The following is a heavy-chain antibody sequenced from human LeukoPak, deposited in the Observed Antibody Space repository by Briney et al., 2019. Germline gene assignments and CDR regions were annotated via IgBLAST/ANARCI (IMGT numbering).Heavy chain of an antibody. CDR3: ARHLRRFDY. J-gene: IGHJ4*02. Sequence: SETLSFTCAVSGYSISSGYYWGWIRQPPGKGLEWIGSIYYSGSTYYNPSLKSRVTISVDTSKNQFSLKLSSVTAADTAVYYCARHLRRFDYWGQGTLVTVSS. CDR2: IYYSGST. D-gene: IGHD3-3*02. CDR1: GYSISSGYY. V-gene: IGHV4-38-2*01.